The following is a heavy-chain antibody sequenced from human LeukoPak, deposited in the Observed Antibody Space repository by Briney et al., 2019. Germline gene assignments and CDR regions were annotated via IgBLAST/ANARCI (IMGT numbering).Heavy chain of an antibody. CDR2: IYYSGST. CDR1: GGSISSYY. D-gene: IGHD3-10*01. CDR3: ARGLKDYGSGSYQYYYYYYMDV. V-gene: IGHV4-59*01. J-gene: IGHJ6*03. Sequence: PSETLSLTCTVSGGSISSYYWSWIRQPPGKGLEWIGYIYYSGSTNYNPSLKSRVTISADTSKNQFSLKLSSVTAADTAVYYCARGLKDYGSGSYQYYYYYYMDVWGKGTTVTVSS.